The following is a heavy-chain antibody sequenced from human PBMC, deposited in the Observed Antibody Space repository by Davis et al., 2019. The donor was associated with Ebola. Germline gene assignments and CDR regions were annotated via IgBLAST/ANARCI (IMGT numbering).Heavy chain of an antibody. CDR3: ARDPMGYYYGMDV. CDR1: GFTFSSYN. V-gene: IGHV3-48*04. CDR2: ISSSGSTI. Sequence: GGSLRLSCAASGFTFSSYNMNWVRQAPGKGLEWVSYISSSGSTIYYADSVKGRFTISRDNAKNSLYLQMNSLRAEDTAVYYCARDPMGYYYGMDVWGQGTTVTVSS. J-gene: IGHJ6*02.